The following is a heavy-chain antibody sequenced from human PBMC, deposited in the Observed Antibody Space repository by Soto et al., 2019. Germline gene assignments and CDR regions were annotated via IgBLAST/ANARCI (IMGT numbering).Heavy chain of an antibody. J-gene: IGHJ4*02. CDR2: SRNKANSYTT. CDR1: GFIFSDHY. Sequence: EVKLVESGGGLVQPGGSERLSCAASGFIFSDHYIDWVRQAPGKGLEWVGGSRNKANSYTTDYAASVRGRFAISRDDSRNSVFLQMHSLKTEDTALYYCTRVVAGNTYDHYFDSWGQGTVVTVSS. CDR3: TRVVAGNTYDHYFDS. D-gene: IGHD5-18*01. V-gene: IGHV3-72*01.